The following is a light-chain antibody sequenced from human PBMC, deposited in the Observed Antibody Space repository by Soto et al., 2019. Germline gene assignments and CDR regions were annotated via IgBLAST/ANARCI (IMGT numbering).Light chain of an antibody. V-gene: IGKV1-39*01. CDR1: QSISSY. Sequence: DIPMTQSPSSLSASVGDRVTITCRASQSISSYLNWYQQKPGKAPKLLIYAASSLQSGVPSRFSGSGSGTDFTLTISSLQPEDFATYYCQQSYSTPWFTFGPGTKVDIK. J-gene: IGKJ3*01. CDR2: AAS. CDR3: QQSYSTPWFT.